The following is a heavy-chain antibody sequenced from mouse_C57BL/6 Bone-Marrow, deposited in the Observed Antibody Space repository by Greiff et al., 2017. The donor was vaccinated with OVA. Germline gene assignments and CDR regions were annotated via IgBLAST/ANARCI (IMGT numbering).Heavy chain of an antibody. CDR1: GFTFSSYA. J-gene: IGHJ4*01. Sequence: EVKVEESGGGLVKPGGSLKLSCAASGFTFSSYAMSWVRQTPEKRLEWVATISDGGSYTYYPDNVKGRFTISRDNAKNNLYLQMSHLKSEDTAMYYCARWLLPMDYWGQGTSVTVSS. V-gene: IGHV5-4*03. D-gene: IGHD2-3*01. CDR3: ARWLLPMDY. CDR2: ISDGGSYT.